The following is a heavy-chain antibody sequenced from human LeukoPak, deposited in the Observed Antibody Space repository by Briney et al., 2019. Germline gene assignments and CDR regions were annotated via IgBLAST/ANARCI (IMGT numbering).Heavy chain of an antibody. D-gene: IGHD3-16*01. CDR2: INHSGST. J-gene: IGHJ4*02. V-gene: IGHV4-34*01. CDR3: ARGRVGYDYVWGSHYSPYFDY. Sequence: SETLSLTCAVYGGSFSGYYWSRIRQPPGKGLEWIGEINHSGSTNYNPSLKSRVTISVDTSKNQFSLKLSSVTAADTAVYYCARGRVGYDYVWGSHYSPYFDYWGQGTLVTVSS. CDR1: GGSFSGYY.